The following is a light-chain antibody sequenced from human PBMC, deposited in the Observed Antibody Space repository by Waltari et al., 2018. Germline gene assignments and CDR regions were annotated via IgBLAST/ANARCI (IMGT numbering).Light chain of an antibody. CDR3: MQGTYWPPFT. Sequence: DIVLTQSPLSLPVTLAQPAATSCRSSQSLGHSDGDTYVNLYQQRPGQSPRRLIYKVSKRDSGVPDRFSGSGSGTDFTLTISRVEAEDVGVYYCMQGTYWPPFTFGPGTKVDIK. V-gene: IGKV2-30*02. CDR2: KVS. CDR1: QSLGHSDGDTY. J-gene: IGKJ3*01.